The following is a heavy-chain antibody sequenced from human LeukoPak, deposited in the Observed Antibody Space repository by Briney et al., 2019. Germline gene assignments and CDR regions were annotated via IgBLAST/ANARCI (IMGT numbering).Heavy chain of an antibody. CDR3: ARPLRGHSGYYY. CDR2: ISSSSSYT. CDR1: EFTFSDYH. J-gene: IGHJ4*02. V-gene: IGHV3-11*06. Sequence: GGSLRHSCAASEFTFSDYHMSWIRQAPGKGLEWVSYISSSSSYTNYADSVKGRFTISRDNAKNSLYLKMNSLRAEDTAVYYCARPLRGHSGYYYWGRGTLVTVSS. D-gene: IGHD5-12*01.